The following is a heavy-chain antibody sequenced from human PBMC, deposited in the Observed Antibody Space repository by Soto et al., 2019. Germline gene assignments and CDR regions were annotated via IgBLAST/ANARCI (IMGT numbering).Heavy chain of an antibody. CDR2: IYHSGST. D-gene: IGHD3-22*01. V-gene: IGHV4-30-2*01. CDR1: GGSISSGGYS. J-gene: IGHJ5*02. Sequence: SETLSLTCAVSGGSISSGGYSWSWIRQPPGKGLEWIGYIYHSGSTYYNQSLKSRVTISVDRSKNQFSLKLSSVTAADTAVYYCARGTGGYYDSNWFDPWGQGTLVTVSS. CDR3: ARGTGGYYDSNWFDP.